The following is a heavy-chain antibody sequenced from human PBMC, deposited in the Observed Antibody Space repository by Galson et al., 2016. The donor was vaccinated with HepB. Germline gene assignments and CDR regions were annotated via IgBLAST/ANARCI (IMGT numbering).Heavy chain of an antibody. V-gene: IGHV3-33*01. J-gene: IGHJ4*02. CDR3: AREHNGIFPFFDS. CDR2: IWFAGGNT. Sequence: SLRLSCATSGFTFSSYGMHWVRQAPGKGLEWVAVIWFAGGNTFYSDSVKGRFTISRDNSKNSLYLQMTGLRVDDTAMYFCAREHNGIFPFFDSWGQGTVVTVSS. D-gene: IGHD2-8*01. CDR1: GFTFSSYG.